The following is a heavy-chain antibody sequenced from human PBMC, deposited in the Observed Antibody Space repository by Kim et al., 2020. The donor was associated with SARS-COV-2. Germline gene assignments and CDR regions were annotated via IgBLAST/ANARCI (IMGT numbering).Heavy chain of an antibody. D-gene: IGHD3-10*01. CDR2: ISWNSGSI. Sequence: GGSLRLSCAASGSTFDDYAMHWVRQAPGKGLEWVSGISWNSGSIGYADSVKGRFTISRDNAKNSLYLQMNSLRAEDTALYYCAKDRRDYYGSGSYPDYWGQGTLVTVSS. V-gene: IGHV3-9*01. CDR1: GSTFDDYA. J-gene: IGHJ4*02. CDR3: AKDRRDYYGSGSYPDY.